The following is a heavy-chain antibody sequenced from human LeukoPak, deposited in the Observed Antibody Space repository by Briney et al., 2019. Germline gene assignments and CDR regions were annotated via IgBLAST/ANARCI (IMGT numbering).Heavy chain of an antibody. J-gene: IGHJ4*02. CDR3: ATGGLRLGEYVSLDY. Sequence: ASVKVSCKVSGYTLTELSMHWVRQAPGKGLEWMGGFDPEDGETIYAQKFQGRVTMTEDTSTDTAYMELSSLRSEDTAVYYCATGGLRLGEYVSLDYWGQGTLATVSS. CDR1: GYTLTELS. V-gene: IGHV1-24*01. D-gene: IGHD3-16*01. CDR2: FDPEDGET.